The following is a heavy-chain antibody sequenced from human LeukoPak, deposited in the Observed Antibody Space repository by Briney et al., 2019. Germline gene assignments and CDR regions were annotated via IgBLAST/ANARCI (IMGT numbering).Heavy chain of an antibody. CDR1: GFTFSDYG. J-gene: IGHJ4*02. CDR3: AKDRWEQLQNNHYFFDY. V-gene: IGHV3-30*18. Sequence: GRSLRLSCAASGFTFSDYGMLWVRQAPGKGLEWVALISYDGNKKKFADSVKGRFTISRDNSKNTLSLQMNSLRAEDTAVYYCAKDRWEQLQNNHYFFDYWGRGTQVTVSS. CDR2: ISYDGNKK. D-gene: IGHD1-26*01.